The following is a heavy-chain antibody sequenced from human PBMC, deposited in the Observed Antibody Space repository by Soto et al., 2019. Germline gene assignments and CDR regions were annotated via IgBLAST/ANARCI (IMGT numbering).Heavy chain of an antibody. Sequence: ASVKVSCKASGYTFTGYYMHWVRQAPGQGLEWMGWINPNSGGTNYALKFQGWVTMTRDTSISTAYMELSRLRSDDTAVYYCARGLLGSSLYGMDVWGQGTTVTVS. CDR2: INPNSGGT. V-gene: IGHV1-2*04. CDR3: ARGLLGSSLYGMDV. J-gene: IGHJ6*02. CDR1: GYTFTGYY. D-gene: IGHD2-15*01.